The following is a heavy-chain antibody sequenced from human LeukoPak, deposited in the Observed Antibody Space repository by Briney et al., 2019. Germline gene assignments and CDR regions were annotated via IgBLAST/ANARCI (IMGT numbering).Heavy chain of an antibody. D-gene: IGHD2-15*01. V-gene: IGHV1-18*01. CDR3: ARVYCSGGSCYPSPYGDDY. CDR1: GYTFTSYG. CDR2: ISAYNGNT. Sequence: ASVKVSCKASGYTFTSYGISWVRQAPGQGLERMGWISAYNGNTNYAQKLQGRVTMTTDTSTSTAYMELRSLRSDDTAVYYCARVYCSGGSCYPSPYGDDYWGQGTLVTVSS. J-gene: IGHJ4*02.